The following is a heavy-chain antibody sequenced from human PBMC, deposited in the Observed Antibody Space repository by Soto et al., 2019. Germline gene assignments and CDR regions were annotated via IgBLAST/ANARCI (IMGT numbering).Heavy chain of an antibody. CDR1: GGSISSGDW. J-gene: IGHJ4*02. V-gene: IGHV4-4*02. CDR3: ARRGCDFIIGSLDY. D-gene: IGHD2-21*02. Sequence: QVQLQESGPGLVKPSGTLSLTCAVSGGSISSGDWCWSWVRQSPGKGLEWIGEIYYSGSTTYNPSLKGPVTKAADKVENQFSLRLSSLTAADTAVYYCARRGCDFIIGSLDYWGQGTLVTVSS. CDR2: IYYSGST.